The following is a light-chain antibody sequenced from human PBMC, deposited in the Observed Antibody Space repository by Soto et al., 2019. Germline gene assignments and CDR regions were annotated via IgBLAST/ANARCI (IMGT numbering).Light chain of an antibody. J-gene: IGKJ4*01. CDR2: GPS. Sequence: EVVMTQSPATLSLSPGETATLSCRASQSVSTHVAWFQQKPGQVPRLLIYGPSTSAAGIPVKFSGSGSGTEFTLTITYLQSEDFAVYYCQQYNKLPLTFGGGTRVEI. CDR1: QSVSTH. CDR3: QQYNKLPLT. V-gene: IGKV3-15*01.